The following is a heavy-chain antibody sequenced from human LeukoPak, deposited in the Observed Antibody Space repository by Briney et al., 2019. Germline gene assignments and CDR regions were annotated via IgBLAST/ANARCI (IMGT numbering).Heavy chain of an antibody. Sequence: GGSLRLSCAASGFTFSSYGMHWVRQAPGKGLEWVAVISYVGSNKYHADSVKGRFTISRDNSKNTLYLQMNSLRAEDTAVYYCAKDQSFYDSSGTWGQGTLVTVSS. CDR1: GFTFSSYG. J-gene: IGHJ5*02. V-gene: IGHV3-30*18. CDR2: ISYVGSNK. D-gene: IGHD3-22*01. CDR3: AKDQSFYDSSGT.